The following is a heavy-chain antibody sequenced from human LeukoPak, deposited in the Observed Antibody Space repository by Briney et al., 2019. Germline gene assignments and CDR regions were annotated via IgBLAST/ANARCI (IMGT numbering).Heavy chain of an antibody. CDR2: IKQDGSDK. J-gene: IGHJ6*03. V-gene: IGHV3-7*01. D-gene: IGHD4-11*01. CDR1: GFTFSNYW. CDR3: AREKGNYDGYYNYYMDV. Sequence: PGGSLRLSCAASGFTFSNYWMNWVRQAAGKGLEWVANIKQDGSDKYYVDSVKGRFTISRDNAKNSLYLQMNSLRAEDTAVYYCAREKGNYDGYYNYYMDVWGKGTTVTVSS.